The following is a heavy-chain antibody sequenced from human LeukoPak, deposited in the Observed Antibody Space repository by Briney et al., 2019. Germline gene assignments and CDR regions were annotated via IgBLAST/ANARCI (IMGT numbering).Heavy chain of an antibody. CDR3: ARGGTGTIGLYAFDI. J-gene: IGHJ3*02. V-gene: IGHV3-21*01. D-gene: IGHD1-7*01. CDR2: ISRSNYI. Sequence: GGSLRLSCAASGFTFSSYSMNWVRQAPGKGLEWVSSISRSNYIYYADSVTGRFTISRDNAKNSLYLQMNSLRAEDTAVYYCARGGTGTIGLYAFDIWGQGTMVTVSS. CDR1: GFTFSSYS.